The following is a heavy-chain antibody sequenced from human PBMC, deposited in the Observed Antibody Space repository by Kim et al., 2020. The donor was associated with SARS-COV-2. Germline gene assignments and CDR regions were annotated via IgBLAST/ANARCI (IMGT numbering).Heavy chain of an antibody. CDR2: INTKTGDT. V-gene: IGHV7-4-1*02. CDR1: GYTFNNYA. J-gene: IGHJ4*02. CDR3: ARDLGGFFPPGF. Sequence: ASVKVSCTASGYTFNNYAILWVRQAPGQGLAWMGWINTKTGDTRYAQGFTGRYLFSLDSSISTAFLQISDLKPEDTAVYYCARDLGGFFPPGFWGQETLVTVSS. D-gene: IGHD5-12*01.